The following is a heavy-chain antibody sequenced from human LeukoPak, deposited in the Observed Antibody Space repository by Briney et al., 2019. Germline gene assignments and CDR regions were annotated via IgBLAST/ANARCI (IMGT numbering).Heavy chain of an antibody. CDR3: ARERIGSASYYSPLDY. Sequence: SETLSLTCTVSGGSISSSSYYWGWIRQPPGKGLEWIGSIYYSGSTYYNPSLKTRVTISVDTSKNQFSLKLRSVTAADTAVYYCARERIGSASYYSPLDYWGQATLVTVS. J-gene: IGHJ4*02. CDR2: IYYSGST. CDR1: GGSISSSSYY. D-gene: IGHD1-26*01. V-gene: IGHV4-39*01.